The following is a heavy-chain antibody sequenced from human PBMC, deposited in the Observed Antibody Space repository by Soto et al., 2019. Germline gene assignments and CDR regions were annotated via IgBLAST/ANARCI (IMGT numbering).Heavy chain of an antibody. Sequence: EVQLVESGGGLVKPGGSLRLSCAASGVTFNNAWMTWVRQAPGKGLEWVGRIKSKADGGIIDYAAPVRGRFTISRDDSKNTVYLQMNSLKTEDTAMYYGNTAPGGSTWGQGTRVTVSS. CDR2: IKSKADGGII. CDR1: GVTFNNAW. CDR3: NTAPGGST. V-gene: IGHV3-15*01. J-gene: IGHJ3*01.